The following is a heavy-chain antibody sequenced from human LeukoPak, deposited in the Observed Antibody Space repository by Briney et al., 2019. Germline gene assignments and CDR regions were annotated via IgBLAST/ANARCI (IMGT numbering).Heavy chain of an antibody. Sequence: ASVKVSCKASGGTFSSYAISWVRQAPGQGLEWMGGIIPIFGTANYAQKFQGRVTITTDESTSTAYMELSSLRAEDTAVYYCARTNTPYSYGTPYYFDYWGQGTLVTVSS. CDR3: ARTNTPYSYGTPYYFDY. V-gene: IGHV1-69*05. D-gene: IGHD5-18*01. CDR2: IIPIFGTA. CDR1: GGTFSSYA. J-gene: IGHJ4*02.